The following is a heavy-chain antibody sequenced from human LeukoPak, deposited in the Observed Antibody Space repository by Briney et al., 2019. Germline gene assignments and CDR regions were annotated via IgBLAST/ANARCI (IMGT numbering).Heavy chain of an antibody. CDR2: ISAYNGNT. CDR3: ARDGIAVAGDYYYYGMDV. D-gene: IGHD6-19*01. Sequence: ASVKVSCTASGYTFTSYGISWVRQAPGQGLEWMGWISAYNGNTNYAQKLQGRVTMTTDTSTSTAYMELRSLRSDDTAVYYCARDGIAVAGDYYYYGMDVWGKGTTVTVSS. J-gene: IGHJ6*04. V-gene: IGHV1-18*04. CDR1: GYTFTSYG.